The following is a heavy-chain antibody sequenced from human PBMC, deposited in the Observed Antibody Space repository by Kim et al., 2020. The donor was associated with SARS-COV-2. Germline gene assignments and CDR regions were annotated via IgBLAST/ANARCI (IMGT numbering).Heavy chain of an antibody. J-gene: IGHJ4*02. D-gene: IGHD3-3*01. V-gene: IGHV7-4-1*02. Sequence: PTYAPDITGRFVFSLDTSVSTAYLQISSLKAEDTAVYYCARVEGGYYFDYWGQGTLVTVSS. CDR2: P. CDR3: ARVEGGYYFDY.